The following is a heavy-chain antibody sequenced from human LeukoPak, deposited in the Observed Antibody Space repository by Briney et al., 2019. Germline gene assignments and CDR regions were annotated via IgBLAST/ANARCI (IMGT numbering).Heavy chain of an antibody. Sequence: PGGSLRLSCAASGFTFSSYSMNWVRQAPGKGLEWVSSISSSSSYIYYADSVKGRFTISRDNAKNSLYLQMNSLRAEDTAVYYCARGGSSRGLSSYYYYYMDVWGKGTTVTVSS. V-gene: IGHV3-21*01. CDR1: GFTFSSYS. CDR3: ARGGSSRGLSSYYYYYMDV. J-gene: IGHJ6*03. CDR2: ISSSSSYI. D-gene: IGHD6-6*01.